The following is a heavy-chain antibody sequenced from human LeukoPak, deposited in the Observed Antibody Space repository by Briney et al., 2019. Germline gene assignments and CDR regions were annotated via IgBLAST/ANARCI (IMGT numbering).Heavy chain of an antibody. V-gene: IGHV1-8*03. D-gene: IGHD3-3*01. CDR1: GYTFTSYD. CDR2: MNPNSGNT. J-gene: IGHJ6*03. Sequence: ASVKVSCKASGYTFTSYDINWVRQATGQGLEWVGWMNPNSGNTGYAQKFQGRVTITRNTSISTAYMEPSSLRSEDTAVYYCGSGRLFGWLSYYYYYMDVWGKGTTVTVSS. CDR3: GSGRLFGWLSYYYYYMDV.